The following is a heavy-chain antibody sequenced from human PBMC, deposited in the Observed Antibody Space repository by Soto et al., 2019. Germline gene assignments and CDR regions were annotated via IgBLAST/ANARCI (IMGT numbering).Heavy chain of an antibody. CDR2: ISYDGSEK. J-gene: IGHJ4*02. CDR3: AKSPNFYCSSPNCYKYYFDH. D-gene: IGHD2-2*02. Sequence: GGSLRLSCAASGFTFNTYGMHWVRQAPDKGLEWVAVISYDGSEKYYVDSVKGRFTISKDNSKNTLYLQMNSLRPEDTAVYYCAKSPNFYCSSPNCYKYYFDHWGQGTRVTVSS. CDR1: GFTFNTYG. V-gene: IGHV3-30*18.